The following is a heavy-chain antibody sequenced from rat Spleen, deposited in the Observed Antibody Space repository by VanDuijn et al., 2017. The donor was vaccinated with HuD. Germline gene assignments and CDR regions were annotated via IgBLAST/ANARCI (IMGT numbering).Heavy chain of an antibody. CDR1: GFTFSDYN. Sequence: EVQLVESGGGLVQPGRSLKLSCAASGFTFSDYNMAWVRQAPKKGLEWVATISYAGSSTYYRNSVKGRFTISRDNAKSTLYLPMNSLRSEETATYYGTREGERLRYFDFWGPGTMVTVSS. V-gene: IGHV5-7*01. D-gene: IGHD1-11*01. CDR3: TREGERLRYFDF. J-gene: IGHJ1*01. CDR2: ISYAGSST.